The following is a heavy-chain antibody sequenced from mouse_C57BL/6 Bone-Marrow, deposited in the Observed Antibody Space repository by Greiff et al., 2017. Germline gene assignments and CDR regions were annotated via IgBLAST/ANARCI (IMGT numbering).Heavy chain of an antibody. CDR2: IYPGDGDT. CDR3: ALRFAY. CDR1: GYAFSSSW. J-gene: IGHJ3*01. Sequence: VQLQQSGPELVKPGASVKISCKASGYAFSSSWMNWVKQRPGKGLEWIGQIYPGDGDTNYNGKFKGKATLTADKSSSTAYMQRSSLTSEDTAVYFRALRFAYWGRGTLVTVTA. V-gene: IGHV1-82*01.